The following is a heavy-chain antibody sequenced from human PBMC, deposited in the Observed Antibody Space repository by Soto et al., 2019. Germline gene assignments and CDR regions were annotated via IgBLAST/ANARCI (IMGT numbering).Heavy chain of an antibody. Sequence: GGSLTLSCAASGFTFSSYAMGWVRQAPGKGLEWVAAISGSGGSTYYADSVKGRFTISRDNSKNTLYLQMNSLRAEDTAVYYCAKTQAGGYDYYYYYYYGMDVWGQGTTVTVSS. D-gene: IGHD5-12*01. CDR3: AKTQAGGYDYYYYYYYGMDV. J-gene: IGHJ6*02. CDR2: ISGSGGST. CDR1: GFTFSSYA. V-gene: IGHV3-23*01.